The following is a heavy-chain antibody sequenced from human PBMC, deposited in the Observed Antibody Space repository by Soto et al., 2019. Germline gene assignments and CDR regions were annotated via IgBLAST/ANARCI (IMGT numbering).Heavy chain of an antibody. CDR1: GFTFSSYD. J-gene: IGHJ4*02. CDR2: IGTAGDT. CDR3: AVPTGIEVTGPDY. D-gene: IGHD6-19*01. V-gene: IGHV3-13*01. Sequence: EVQLVESGGGLVQPGGSLRLSCAASGFTFSSYDMHWVRQATGKGLEWVSAIGTAGDTYYPGSVKGRFTISRENAKNTLYLQMNSLRADDTAIYYCAVPTGIEVTGPDYWGQGTLVTVTS.